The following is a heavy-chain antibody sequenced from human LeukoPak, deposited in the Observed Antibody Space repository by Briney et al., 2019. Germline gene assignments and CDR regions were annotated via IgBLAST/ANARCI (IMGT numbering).Heavy chain of an antibody. D-gene: IGHD3-3*01. CDR2: ISAYNGNT. J-gene: IGHJ5*02. V-gene: IGHV1-18*01. CDR3: ASALNYDFWSASWFDP. CDR1: GYTFTSYG. Sequence: ASVKVSCKASGYTFTSYGISWVRQAPGQGLEWMGWISAYNGNTNYAQKLQGRVTMTTDTSTSTAYMELRSLRSDDTAVYYCASALNYDFWSASWFDPWGQGTLVTVSS.